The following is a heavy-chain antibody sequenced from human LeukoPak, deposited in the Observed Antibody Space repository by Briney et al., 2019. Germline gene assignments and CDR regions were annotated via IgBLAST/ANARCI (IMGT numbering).Heavy chain of an antibody. V-gene: IGHV3-53*01. J-gene: IGHJ4*02. CDR3: ARHDYLGD. Sequence: GGSLRLSCAASGFIFSDHFMAWVRQAPGKGLEWVALIKIDGRTYYPASVKGRFTVSRDISRSMVYLQMNNLRVDDTAVYYCARHDYLGDWGQGTLVTVSS. CDR1: GFIFSDHF. CDR2: IKIDGRT.